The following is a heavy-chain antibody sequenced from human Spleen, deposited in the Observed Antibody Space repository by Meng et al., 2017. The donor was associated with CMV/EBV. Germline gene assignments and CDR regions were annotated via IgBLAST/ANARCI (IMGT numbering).Heavy chain of an antibody. CDR2: IYYSGST. CDR1: GGSISSGDYY. J-gene: IGHJ4*02. Sequence: QVQLQESGPGLVKPSXXLSLTCTVSGGSISSGDYYWSWIRQPPGKGLEWIGYIYYSGSTHYNPSLKSRVTISVDTSKNQFSLKVSSVTAADTAVYYCARDPTGGEDHQRVWGQGTLVTVAS. D-gene: IGHD1-14*01. V-gene: IGHV4-30-4*01. CDR3: ARDPTGGEDHQRV.